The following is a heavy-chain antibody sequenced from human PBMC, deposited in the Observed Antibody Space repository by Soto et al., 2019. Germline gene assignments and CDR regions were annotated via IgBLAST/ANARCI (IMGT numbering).Heavy chain of an antibody. CDR1: GFTFSDYA. CDR2: VSANGDIT. D-gene: IGHD3-10*01. J-gene: IGHJ6*02. CDR3: ARGDRGGSGSPASYYFSGLDV. Sequence: EVQVLESGGDLVQPGGPLRLSLAAPGFTFSDYAMTWVRQVPGKGLAWVSSVSANGDITYYADSVKGRFTISRDNSNNTLLLQMNSLRAEDTALFYCARGDRGGSGSPASYYFSGLDVWGQGTTVTVSS. V-gene: IGHV3-23*01.